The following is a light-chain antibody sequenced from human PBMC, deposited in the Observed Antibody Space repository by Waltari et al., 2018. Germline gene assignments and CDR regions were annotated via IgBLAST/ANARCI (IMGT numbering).Light chain of an antibody. J-gene: IGKJ1*01. Sequence: DLVMTQSPDSLAVSLGERATLNCKSSQTISYSSNYKNYLAWYQQKPGQPPKLLIYWASTRESGVPDRFSGSGSGTDFTLTISSLQAEDVAVYYCQQYYKTPQTFGQGTKVEVK. V-gene: IGKV4-1*01. CDR1: QTISYSSNYKNY. CDR2: WAS. CDR3: QQYYKTPQT.